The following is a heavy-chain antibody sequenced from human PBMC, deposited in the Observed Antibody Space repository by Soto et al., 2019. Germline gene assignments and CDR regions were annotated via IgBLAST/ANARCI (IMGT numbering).Heavy chain of an antibody. V-gene: IGHV3-11*06. CDR2: ISSSSSYT. J-gene: IGHJ4*02. CDR1: GFTLIAYY. D-gene: IGHD1-26*01. CDR3: ARDRAPGAAYYFDY. Sequence: LRXSFASSGFTLIAYYMSWIRQAPGKGLEWVSYISSSSSYTNYADSVKGRFTISRDNAKNSLYLQMNSLRAEDTAVYYCARDRAPGAAYYFDYWGQGTLVTVSS.